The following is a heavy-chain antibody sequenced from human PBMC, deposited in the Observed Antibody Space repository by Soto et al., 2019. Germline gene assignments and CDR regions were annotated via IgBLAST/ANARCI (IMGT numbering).Heavy chain of an antibody. CDR3: ARGWVSNYPLWLHDP. CDR1: GYTFTSYD. CDR2: MNPNSGNT. V-gene: IGHV1-8*01. Sequence: ASVKVSCKASGYTFTSYDINWVRQATGQGLEWMGWMNPNSGNTGYAQKFQGRVTMTRNTSISTAYMELSSLRSEDTAVYYCARGWVSNYPLWLHDPWGQRTPVTVSS. D-gene: IGHD4-4*01. J-gene: IGHJ5*02.